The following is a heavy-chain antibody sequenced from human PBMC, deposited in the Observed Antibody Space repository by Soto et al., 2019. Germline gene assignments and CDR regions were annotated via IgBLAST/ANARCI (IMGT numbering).Heavy chain of an antibody. V-gene: IGHV3-33*01. CDR1: GFTFSNYA. J-gene: IGHJ4*02. CDR3: ARGFDFWSARDF. CDR2: IWNDGINK. D-gene: IGHD3-3*01. Sequence: QVQLVESGGGVVQPGRSLRLSCAASGFTFSNYAMYWVRQAPGKGLEWVAVIWNDGINKYYGDSVQGRFSISRDNSKNILNLPMSSLRAEDTAVYYCARGFDFWSARDFWGQGTLVTVSS.